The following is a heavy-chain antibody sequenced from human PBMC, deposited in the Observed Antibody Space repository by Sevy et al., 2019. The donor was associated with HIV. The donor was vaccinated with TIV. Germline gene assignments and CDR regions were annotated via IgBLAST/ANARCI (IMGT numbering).Heavy chain of an antibody. CDR2: IYYRGST. V-gene: IGHV4-59*01. J-gene: IGHJ4*02. D-gene: IGHD3-16*02. CDR1: GGSISGYY. Sequence: SEILSLTCTVSGGSISGYYWSWIRQPPGKGLEWFGYIYYRGSTNYNPSLKNQVTMSVDTSKNQYSLKMSSVTTADTAVYYCARTHDIKSKAGGVIALRQFDFWGQGTLVTVSS. CDR3: ARTHDIKSKAGGVIALRQFDF.